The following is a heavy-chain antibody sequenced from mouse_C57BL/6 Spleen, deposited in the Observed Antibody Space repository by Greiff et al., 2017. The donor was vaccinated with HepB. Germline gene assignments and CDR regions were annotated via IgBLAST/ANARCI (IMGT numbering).Heavy chain of an antibody. CDR1: GYTFTSYW. CDR2: INPSNGGT. D-gene: IGHD1-1*01. Sequence: QVQLQQPVTELVKPGASVKLSCKASGYTFTSYWMHWVKQRPVHSLECIGNINPSNGGTNYNEKFKSKATLTVDKSSSTAYMQLSSLTSEDSAVYSCARDDGSSYPYWYFGVWGTGPTVTVAS. CDR3: ARDDGSSYPYWYFGV. V-gene: IGHV1-53*01. J-gene: IGHJ1*03.